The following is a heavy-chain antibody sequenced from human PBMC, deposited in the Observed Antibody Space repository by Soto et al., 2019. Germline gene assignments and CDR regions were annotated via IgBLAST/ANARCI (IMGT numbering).Heavy chain of an antibody. CDR2: ISSGGGST. J-gene: IGHJ2*01. D-gene: IGHD3-22*01. Sequence: EVQLLESGGGLVQPGGSLRLSCAASGLTFSSYAMNWVRQAPGKGLEWVSGISSGGGSTYYADSVKGRFTVSRDKSKNTLFLQMNSLRAEDTALYYCAKNPPAPYHYDITGYQWYLDLWGRGTLVTVYS. V-gene: IGHV3-23*01. CDR3: AKNPPAPYHYDITGYQWYLDL. CDR1: GLTFSSYA.